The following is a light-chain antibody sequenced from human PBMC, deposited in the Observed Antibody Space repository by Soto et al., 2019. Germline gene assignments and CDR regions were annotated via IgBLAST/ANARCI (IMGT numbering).Light chain of an antibody. CDR3: SSYTTDNTRV. J-gene: IGLJ2*01. CDR2: EVN. V-gene: IGLV2-14*01. CDR1: SSDVGGYNY. Sequence: QSALTQPASVSGSPGQSITIFCNGTSSDVGGYNYVSWYQQYPGKAPKLMIYEVNNRPSGVSNRFSGSKSGNTASLTISGLQADDEADYYCSSYTTDNTRVFGGGTKVTVL.